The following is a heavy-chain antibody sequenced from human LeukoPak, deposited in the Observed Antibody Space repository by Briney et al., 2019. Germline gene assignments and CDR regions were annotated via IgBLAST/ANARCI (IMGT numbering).Heavy chain of an antibody. CDR1: DDPINSGVYY. CDR3: ARAKKRSGRSRNFYLDV. CDR2: TSGTT. V-gene: IGHV4-61*02. Sequence: PSETLSLTCTVSDDPINSGVYYWNWIRQPAGTGLEWIGHTSGTTTNSNPSLKSRVAISLDTSKNHFSLKLSSVTAADTAVYYCARAKKRSGRSRNFYLDVWGKGTTVTVSS. J-gene: IGHJ6*03. D-gene: IGHD1-26*01.